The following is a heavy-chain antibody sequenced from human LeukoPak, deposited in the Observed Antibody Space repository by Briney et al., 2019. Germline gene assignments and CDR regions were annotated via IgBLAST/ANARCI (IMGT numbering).Heavy chain of an antibody. CDR1: DDSISSSSYY. Sequence: SETLSLTCTVSDDSISSSSYYWGWIRQPPGKGLEWIGAIYYSGSTYYNPSLKSRVTISVDTSKNQFSLKLSSVTAADTAVYYCARSSGYSSSGGLNWFDTWGQGTLVTVSS. D-gene: IGHD6-13*01. V-gene: IGHV4-39*01. CDR2: IYYSGST. J-gene: IGHJ5*02. CDR3: ARSSGYSSSGGLNWFDT.